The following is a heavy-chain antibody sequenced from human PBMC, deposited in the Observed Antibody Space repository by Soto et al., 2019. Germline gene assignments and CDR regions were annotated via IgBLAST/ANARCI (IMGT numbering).Heavy chain of an antibody. CDR3: ARDRGGSELLLDIVVVVRAAIPGMALGDNWFDA. Sequence: SETLSLTCSVSGDSISSSGYYWGWIRQPAGKGLEGIGRIYTSGSTNYNPSLKSRVTMSVDTSKNQFSLKLSSVTAADTAAYYCARDRGGSELLLDIVVVVRAAIPGMALGDNWFDAGGHASLVTVST. J-gene: IGHJ5*01. CDR1: GDSISSSGYY. D-gene: IGHD2-2*01. CDR2: IYTSGST. V-gene: IGHV4-61*02.